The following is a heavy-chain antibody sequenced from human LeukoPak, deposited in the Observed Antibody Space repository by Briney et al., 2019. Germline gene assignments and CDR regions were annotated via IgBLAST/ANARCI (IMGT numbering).Heavy chain of an antibody. Sequence: PGGSLRLSCAASGFTFSTYSMNWVRQAPGKGLEWLSYISRSGSTIYYADSVKGRFTISRDNAKNSLYLQMNSLRAEDTAVYYCARDQLYCGGPTCYRTGDDSWGQGTLVTVSS. CDR1: GFTFSTYS. CDR3: ARDQLYCGGPTCYRTGDDS. J-gene: IGHJ4*02. V-gene: IGHV3-48*04. CDR2: ISRSGSTI. D-gene: IGHD2-2*02.